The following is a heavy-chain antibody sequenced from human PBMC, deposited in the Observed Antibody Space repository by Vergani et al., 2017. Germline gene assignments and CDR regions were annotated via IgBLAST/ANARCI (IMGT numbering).Heavy chain of an antibody. CDR2: IKSKTDGGTT. CDR1: GFTFSNAW. CDR3: AKGGYDFWSGYYVFADYYYMDV. V-gene: IGHV3-15*01. D-gene: IGHD3-3*01. J-gene: IGHJ6*03. Sequence: EVQLVESGGGLVKPGGSLRLSCAASGFTFSNAWMSWVRQAPGKGLEWVGRIKSKTDGGTTDYAAPVKGRFTISRDNSKNTLYLQMNSLRAEDTAVYYCAKGGYDFWSGYYVFADYYYMDVWGKGTTVTVSS.